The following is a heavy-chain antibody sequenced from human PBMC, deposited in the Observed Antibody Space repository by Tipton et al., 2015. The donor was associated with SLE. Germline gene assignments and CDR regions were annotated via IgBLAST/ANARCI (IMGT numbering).Heavy chain of an antibody. CDR3: AADGYNSNY. J-gene: IGHJ4*02. V-gene: IGHV4-61*10. CDR1: GGSISSGSYY. D-gene: IGHD5-24*01. CDR2: IYTSGST. Sequence: GLVKPSGTLSLTCAVSGGSISSGSYYWSWIRQPAGKGLEWIGYIYTSGSTNYNPSLKSRVTISVDTSKNQFSLKLSSVTAADTAVYYCAADGYNSNYWGQGTLVTVSS.